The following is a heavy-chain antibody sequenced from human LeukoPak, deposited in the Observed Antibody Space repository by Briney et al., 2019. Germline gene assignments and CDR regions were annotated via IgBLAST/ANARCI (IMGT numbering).Heavy chain of an antibody. CDR3: ARGNFYDNKGYSPELRY. CDR1: GYTFTSYY. Sequence: ASVKVSCKASGYTFTSYYIHWLRQASGQRFEWMGWSDPKSGATKYEHFQGRVTMTRDTSISTAYMELSRLTSDDTAVYYCARGNFYDNKGYSPELRYWGQGTLVTVSS. V-gene: IGHV1-2*02. D-gene: IGHD3-10*01. CDR2: SDPKSGAT. J-gene: IGHJ4*02.